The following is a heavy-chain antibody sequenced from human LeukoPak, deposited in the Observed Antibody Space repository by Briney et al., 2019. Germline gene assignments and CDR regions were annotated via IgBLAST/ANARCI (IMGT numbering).Heavy chain of an antibody. J-gene: IGHJ4*02. V-gene: IGHV1-2*02. CDR2: INPNSGGT. CDR3: ARNHYYGSGGDFDY. CDR1: GYTFTGYY. D-gene: IGHD3-10*01. Sequence: ASVKVSCKASGYTFTGYYMHWVRQAPGQGLEWMGWINPNSGGTNYAQKFQGRVTMTRDTSISTAYMELSRLRSDDTAVYYCARNHYYGSGGDFDYWGQGTLVTVSS.